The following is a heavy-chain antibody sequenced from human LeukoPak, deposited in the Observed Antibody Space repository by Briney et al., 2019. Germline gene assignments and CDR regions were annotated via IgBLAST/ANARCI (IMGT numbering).Heavy chain of an antibody. CDR1: GLTFSNYG. CDR3: AKDSSGPRYYYGSGSHLDY. Sequence: PGRSLRLSCAASGLTFSNYGIHWVRQAPGKGLEWVAVISYDGNNKYYADSVKGRFTISRDNSKNTLYLQMNSLRAEDTAVYHCAKDSSGPRYYYGSGSHLDYWGQGTLVTFSS. J-gene: IGHJ4*02. CDR2: ISYDGNNK. D-gene: IGHD3-10*01. V-gene: IGHV3-30*18.